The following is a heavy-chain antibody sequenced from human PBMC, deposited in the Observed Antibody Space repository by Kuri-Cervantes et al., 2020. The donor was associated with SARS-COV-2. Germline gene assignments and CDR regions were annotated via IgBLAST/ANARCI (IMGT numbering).Heavy chain of an antibody. CDR3: AKGRIHHSDAFDI. CDR2: ISGSGGST. Sequence: LTCAASGFTFSSYAMSWVRQAPGKGLEWVSAISGSGGSTYYADSVKGRFTISRDNSKNTLYLQMNSLRAEDTAVYYCAKGRIHHSDAFDIWGQGTMVTVSS. V-gene: IGHV3-23*01. J-gene: IGHJ3*02. CDR1: GFTFSSYA. D-gene: IGHD1-14*01.